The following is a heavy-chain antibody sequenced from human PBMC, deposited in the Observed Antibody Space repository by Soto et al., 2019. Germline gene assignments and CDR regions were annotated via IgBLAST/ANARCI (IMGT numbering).Heavy chain of an antibody. J-gene: IGHJ4*02. Sequence: ASVKVSCKASGYTFLHYAIHWVRQAPGQRPEWMGLINPASGNTQYSQKFQGRFTITRDTSASTAYMELSSLRSEDTAVYFCSRTGYSTGWYFYFDSWAQESLVTVSS. D-gene: IGHD6-19*01. V-gene: IGHV1-3*01. CDR3: SRTGYSTGWYFYFDS. CDR1: GYTFLHYA. CDR2: INPASGNT.